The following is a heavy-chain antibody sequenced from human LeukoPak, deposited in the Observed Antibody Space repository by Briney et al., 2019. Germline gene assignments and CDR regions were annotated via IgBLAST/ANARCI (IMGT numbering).Heavy chain of an antibody. CDR3: ARGKDTLWFGEETVGSYYGMDV. Sequence: SQTLSLTCAISGDSVSSNSAAWNWIRRSPSRGLEWLGRTYYRSKWYNDYAVSVKSRITINPDTSKNRFSLQLNSVTPEDTAVYYCARGKDTLWFGEETVGSYYGMDVWGQGTTVTVSS. V-gene: IGHV6-1*01. CDR2: TYYRSKWYN. D-gene: IGHD3-10*01. J-gene: IGHJ6*02. CDR1: GDSVSSNSAA.